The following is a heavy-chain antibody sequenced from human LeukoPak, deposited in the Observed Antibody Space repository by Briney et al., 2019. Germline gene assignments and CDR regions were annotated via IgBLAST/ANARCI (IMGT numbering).Heavy chain of an antibody. V-gene: IGHV3-30*18. Sequence: GGSLRLSCAASGFTFTNYAMHWVRQTPGKGLEWVALISSDGSKNIYADPVKGRFTVARDNSKNTLYLQMNSLRAEDTAVYYCVKGLVQTTMSYSVDYWGQGALVTVSS. J-gene: IGHJ4*02. CDR1: GFTFTNYA. D-gene: IGHD1-1*01. CDR3: VKGLVQTTMSYSVDY. CDR2: ISSDGSKN.